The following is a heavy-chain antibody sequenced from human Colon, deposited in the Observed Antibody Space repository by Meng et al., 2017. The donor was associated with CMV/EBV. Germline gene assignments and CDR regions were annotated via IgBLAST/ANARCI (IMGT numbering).Heavy chain of an antibody. Sequence: ASVKVSCKASGYSFTTYGISWVRQAPGQGLEWMGWIRTYNGDTNYAQNFQGRLTMTTDRSTSTAYMELPSLKSDDTAVYYCARGVTGTPRAFDYWGQGSLVTVSS. D-gene: IGHD1-7*01. CDR3: ARGVTGTPRAFDY. CDR2: IRTYNGDT. J-gene: IGHJ4*02. V-gene: IGHV1-18*01. CDR1: GYSFTTYG.